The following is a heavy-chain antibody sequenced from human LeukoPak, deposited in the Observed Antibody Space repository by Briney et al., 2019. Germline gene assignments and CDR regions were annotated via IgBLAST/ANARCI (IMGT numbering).Heavy chain of an antibody. CDR3: AITYYYDSR. CDR1: GDSISSGNFY. CDR2: IYYNGIT. Sequence: SETLSLTCTVSGDSISSGNFYWGWIRQPPGKELQWIGSIYYNGITHYNPSLESRVTISVDTSKNQFSLKLSSVTAADTAVYYCAITYYYDSRWGQGTLVTVSS. V-gene: IGHV4-39*07. D-gene: IGHD3-22*01. J-gene: IGHJ4*02.